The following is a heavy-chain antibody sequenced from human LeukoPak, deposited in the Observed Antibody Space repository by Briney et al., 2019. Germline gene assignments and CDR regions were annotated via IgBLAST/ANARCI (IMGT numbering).Heavy chain of an antibody. CDR1: GYSFTTYW. V-gene: IGHV5-51*01. J-gene: IGHJ4*02. CDR3: ARGYIGSYYDY. Sequence: GESLKISCKGSGYSFTTYWIAWVRQMPGKGLEWKGIIYPGDSDTRYSPSFQGQVTISADKSISTAYLQWSSLKASDTAMFYCARGYIGSYYDYWGQGTLVTVSS. D-gene: IGHD1-26*01. CDR2: IYPGDSDT.